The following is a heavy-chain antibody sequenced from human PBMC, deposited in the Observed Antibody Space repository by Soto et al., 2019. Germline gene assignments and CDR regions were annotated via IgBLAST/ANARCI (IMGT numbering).Heavy chain of an antibody. CDR2: ISGSGGST. D-gene: IGHD6-19*01. Sequence: GGSLRLSCAASGFTFSSYAISWVRQAPGKGLEWVSAISGSGGSTYYADSVKGRFTISRDNSKNTLYLQMNSLRAEDTAVYYCAKGRGIAVAGTNWFDPWGQGTLVTVSS. V-gene: IGHV3-23*01. CDR3: AKGRGIAVAGTNWFDP. CDR1: GFTFSSYA. J-gene: IGHJ5*02.